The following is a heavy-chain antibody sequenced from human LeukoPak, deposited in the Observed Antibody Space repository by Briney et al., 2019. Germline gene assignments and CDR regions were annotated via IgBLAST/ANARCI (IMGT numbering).Heavy chain of an antibody. V-gene: IGHV3-23*01. Sequence: GGSLRLSCAASGFTFSTYGMNWVRQAPGKGLEWVSGVSPSGDITYYADSVKGRFTISRDNSKNTVYLQMNNVRAEDTAVYYCAKDGAWLRFDDWGQGTLVTVSS. CDR1: GFTFSTYG. D-gene: IGHD5-12*01. J-gene: IGHJ4*02. CDR2: VSPSGDIT. CDR3: AKDGAWLRFDD.